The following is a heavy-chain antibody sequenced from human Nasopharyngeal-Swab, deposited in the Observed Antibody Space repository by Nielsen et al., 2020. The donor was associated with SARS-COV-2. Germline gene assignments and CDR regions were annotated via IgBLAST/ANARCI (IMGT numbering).Heavy chain of an antibody. Sequence: GGSLRLSCAASGFTFDDYAMHWVRQAPGKGLEWVSGISWNSGSIGYADSVKGRFTISRDNGKNSMYQQMNSLRVEDTAVYYCARGQQQLVRGGAFDIWGQGTMVTVSS. V-gene: IGHV3-9*01. CDR3: ARGQQQLVRGGAFDI. D-gene: IGHD6-13*01. CDR2: ISWNSGSI. J-gene: IGHJ3*02. CDR1: GFTFDDYA.